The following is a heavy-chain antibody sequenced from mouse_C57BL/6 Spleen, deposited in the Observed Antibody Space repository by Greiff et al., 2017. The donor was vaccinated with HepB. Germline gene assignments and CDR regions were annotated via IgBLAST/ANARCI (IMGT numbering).Heavy chain of an antibody. D-gene: IGHD1-1*01. Sequence: VQLQQPGAELVRPGSSVKLSCKASGYTFTSYWMHWVKQRPIQGLEWIGNIDPSDSETHYNQKFKDKATLTVDKSSSTAYMQLSSLTSEASAVYYCARSTLDYAMDYWGQGTSVTVSS. CDR1: GYTFTSYW. CDR2: IDPSDSET. CDR3: ARSTLDYAMDY. V-gene: IGHV1-52*01. J-gene: IGHJ4*01.